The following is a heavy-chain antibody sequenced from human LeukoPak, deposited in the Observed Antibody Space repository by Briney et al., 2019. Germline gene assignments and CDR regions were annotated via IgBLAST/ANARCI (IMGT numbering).Heavy chain of an antibody. D-gene: IGHD1-26*01. CDR1: GASISSYY. V-gene: IGHV4-59*01. CDR2: IYYSGST. J-gene: IGHJ2*01. Sequence: KPSETLSLTCTVSGASISSYYWSWIRQPPGKGLEWIRYIYYSGSTNYNPSLKSRVTISVDTSKNQFSLKVSSVTAADTAVYYCARRGANSGSYSHFDLWGRGTLVTVSS. CDR3: ARRGANSGSYSHFDL.